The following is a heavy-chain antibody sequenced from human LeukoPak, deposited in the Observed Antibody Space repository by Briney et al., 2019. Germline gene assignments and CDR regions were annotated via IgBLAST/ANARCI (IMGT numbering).Heavy chain of an antibody. CDR2: IWYDGSNK. CDR1: GFTFSSYG. D-gene: IGHD3-3*01. CDR3: ARGGRTREDYDFWSGYYDY. V-gene: IGHV3-33*01. Sequence: GGSLRLSCAASGFTFSSYGMHWVRQAPGKGLEWVAVIWYDGSNKYYADSVKGRFTISRDNSKNMLYLQMNSLRAEDTAVYYCARGGRTREDYDFWSGYYDYWGQGTLVTASS. J-gene: IGHJ4*02.